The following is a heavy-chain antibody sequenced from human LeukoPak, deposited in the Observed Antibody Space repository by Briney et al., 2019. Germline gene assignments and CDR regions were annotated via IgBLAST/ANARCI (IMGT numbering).Heavy chain of an antibody. J-gene: IGHJ4*02. D-gene: IGHD3-22*01. V-gene: IGHV3-21*01. Sequence: GGSLRLSFAASGFTFSSYSMNWVRQAPGKGLEWVSSIRSSSSYIYYADSVKGRFTISRDNAKNSLYLQMNSLRAEDTAVYYCARLYYDSSGSFAYWGQGTLVTVSS. CDR1: GFTFSSYS. CDR3: ARLYYDSSGSFAY. CDR2: IRSSSSYI.